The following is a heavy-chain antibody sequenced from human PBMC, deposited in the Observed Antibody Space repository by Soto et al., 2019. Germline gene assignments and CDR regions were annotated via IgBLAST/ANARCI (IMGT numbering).Heavy chain of an antibody. CDR2: IKSKTDGGTT. V-gene: IGHV3-15*01. CDR1: GFTFSNAW. D-gene: IGHD3-3*01. J-gene: IGHJ6*03. CDR3: TTETIFGVVIIGYMDV. Sequence: GESLKISCAASGFTFSNAWMSWVRQAPGKGLEWVGRIKSKTDGGTTDYAAPVKGRFTISRDDSKNTLYLQMNSLKTEDTAVYYCTTETIFGVVIIGYMDVWGKGTTVTVSS.